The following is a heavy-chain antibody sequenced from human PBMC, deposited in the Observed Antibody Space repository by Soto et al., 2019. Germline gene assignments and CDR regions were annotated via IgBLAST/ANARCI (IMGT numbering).Heavy chain of an antibody. D-gene: IGHD2-15*01. V-gene: IGHV3-30*18. CDR2: ISYDGSDK. Sequence: QVQLVESGGGVVQPGRSLRLSCAASGFTFSSYGMHWVRQAPGKGLEWVAVISYDGSDKYYADSVKGRFTISRDNSNNTLYLQMESLRAEDTAVYYCAKGVVVATTYCLHWGQGTLVTVSS. J-gene: IGHJ1*01. CDR3: AKGVVVATTYCLH. CDR1: GFTFSSYG.